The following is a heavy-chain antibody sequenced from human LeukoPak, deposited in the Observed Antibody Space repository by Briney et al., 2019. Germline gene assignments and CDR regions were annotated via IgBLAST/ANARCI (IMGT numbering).Heavy chain of an antibody. V-gene: IGHV4-39*07. Sequence: SETLSLTCTVSGGSISSSSYYWGWIRQPPGKGLEWIGSIYYSGSTYYNPSLKSRVTISVDTSKNQFSLKLSSVTAADTAVYYCAREPDSDYDSSGHDAFDIWGQGTMVTVSS. CDR3: AREPDSDYDSSGHDAFDI. CDR1: GGSISSSSYY. D-gene: IGHD3-22*01. J-gene: IGHJ3*02. CDR2: IYYSGST.